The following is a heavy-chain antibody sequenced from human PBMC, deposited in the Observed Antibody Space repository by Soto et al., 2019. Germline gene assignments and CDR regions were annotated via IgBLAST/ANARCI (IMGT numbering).Heavy chain of an antibody. Sequence: QVQLQESGPGLVKPSGTLSLTCAVSGGSISSSNWWSWVCQPPGKGLGWIGEIYHSGSTNYNPSLKNRVTISVDKSKNLFSQKVSFVIAADTAVYYCARGQAVAGTGNYWGQGTLVTV. D-gene: IGHD6-19*01. CDR3: ARGQAVAGTGNY. J-gene: IGHJ4*02. CDR2: IYHSGST. CDR1: GGSISSSNW. V-gene: IGHV4-4*02.